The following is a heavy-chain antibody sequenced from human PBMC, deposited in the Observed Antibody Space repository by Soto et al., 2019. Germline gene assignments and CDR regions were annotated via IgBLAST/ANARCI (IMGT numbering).Heavy chain of an antibody. Sequence: ETLSLTCSVYGGSFSGYYWSWIRQPPGKGLEWIGEINHSGSTNYNPSLKSRVTISVDTSKNQFSLKLSSVTAADTAVYYCARGSHPYYYGSGSHYYFDYWGQGTLVTVYS. J-gene: IGHJ4*02. CDR1: GGSFSGYY. D-gene: IGHD3-10*01. V-gene: IGHV4-34*01. CDR3: ARGSHPYYYGSGSHYYFDY. CDR2: INHSGST.